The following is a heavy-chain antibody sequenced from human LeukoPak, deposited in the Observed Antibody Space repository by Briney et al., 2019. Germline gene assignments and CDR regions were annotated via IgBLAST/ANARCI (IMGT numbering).Heavy chain of an antibody. CDR1: GFTFVNYG. CDR2: ISYDGSVK. J-gene: IGHJ4*02. CDR3: AKGGGYELNNYFTH. D-gene: IGHD6-19*01. V-gene: IGHV3-30*18. Sequence: PGGSLRLSCAGSGFTFVNYGIHWVRQAPGKGLQWVAAISYDGSVKWYVDSVKGRFTISRDNSKNTLYLQMNSLRPEDTAVYYCAKGGGYELNNYFTHWGQGTLVTVSS.